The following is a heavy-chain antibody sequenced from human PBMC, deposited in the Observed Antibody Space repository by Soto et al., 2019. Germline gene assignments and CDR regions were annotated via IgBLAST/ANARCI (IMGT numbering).Heavy chain of an antibody. V-gene: IGHV2-5*02. CDR1: GFSLSTSGVG. CDR2: IYWDDDK. Sequence: SGPTLVNPTQTLTLTCTFSGFSLSTSGVGVGWIRQPPGKALEWLALIYWDDDKRYSPSLKSRLTITKDTSKNQVVLTMTNMDPVDTATYYCAHTPRITMVRGVIRFDPWGQGTLVTVSS. CDR3: AHTPRITMVRGVIRFDP. J-gene: IGHJ5*02. D-gene: IGHD3-10*01.